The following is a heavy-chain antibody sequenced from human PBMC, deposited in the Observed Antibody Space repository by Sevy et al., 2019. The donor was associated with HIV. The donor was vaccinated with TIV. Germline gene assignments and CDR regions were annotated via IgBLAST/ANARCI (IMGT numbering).Heavy chain of an antibody. Sequence: GGSLRLSCRVSGFSFQYSMNWVRQAPGKGLEWVSSISSSINYIYYADSLKGRFTVSRDNAKNSVYLQMNSLRAEDTAVYYCARDRRELSYDSSGYSDAFDIWGQGTLVTVSS. CDR3: ARDRRELSYDSSGYSDAFDI. J-gene: IGHJ3*02. CDR2: ISSSINYI. D-gene: IGHD3-22*01. CDR1: GFSFQYS. V-gene: IGHV3-21*01.